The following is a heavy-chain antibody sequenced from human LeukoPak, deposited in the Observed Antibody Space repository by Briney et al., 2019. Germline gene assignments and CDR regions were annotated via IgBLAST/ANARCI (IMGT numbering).Heavy chain of an antibody. CDR3: ASGWSTYYFDY. J-gene: IGHJ4*02. CDR2: INHSGST. D-gene: IGHD2-8*02. V-gene: IGHV4-34*01. CDR1: GGSFSGYY. Sequence: PSETLSLTCAVYGGSFSGYYWSWIRQPPGKGLEWIGEINHSGSTNYNPSLKSRVTISVDTSKNQFSLKLSSVTAADTAVYYCASGWSTYYFDYWGQGTLVTVSS.